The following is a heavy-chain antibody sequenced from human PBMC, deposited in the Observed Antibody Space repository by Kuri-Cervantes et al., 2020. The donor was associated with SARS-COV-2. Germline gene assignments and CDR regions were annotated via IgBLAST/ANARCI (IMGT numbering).Heavy chain of an antibody. V-gene: IGHV4-4*07. CDR1: GGSISSYY. Sequence: SETLSLTCTVSGGSISSYYWSWIRQPAGKGLEWIGRIYTSGSTNYSPSLKSRVTMSVDTSKNQFSLKLSSVTAADTAVYYCARSRIAVADWYFDLWGRGTLVTVSS. D-gene: IGHD6-19*01. J-gene: IGHJ2*01. CDR2: IYTSGST. CDR3: ARSRIAVADWYFDL.